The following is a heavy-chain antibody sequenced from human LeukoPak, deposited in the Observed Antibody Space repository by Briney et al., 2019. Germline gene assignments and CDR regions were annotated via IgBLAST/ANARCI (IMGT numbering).Heavy chain of an antibody. D-gene: IGHD3-22*01. CDR2: IYYNGNT. CDR1: GVPISSSY. CDR3: VRGNYDNRGYSNAFDI. J-gene: IGHJ3*02. V-gene: IGHV4-59*01. Sequence: SETLSLTCTVSGVPISSSYWSWIRQPPGKRLEWIGYIYYNGNTNSNPSLKSRVTISADTSKNQFSLKLSSVTAADTAVYYCVRGNYDNRGYSNAFDIWGQGAMVTVSS.